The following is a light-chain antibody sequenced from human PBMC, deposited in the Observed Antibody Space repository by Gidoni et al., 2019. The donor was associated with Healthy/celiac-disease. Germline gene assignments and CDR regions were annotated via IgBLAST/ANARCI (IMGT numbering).Light chain of an antibody. CDR3: QEYYSTPSWT. CDR1: RRVLYSSNNKNY. J-gene: IGKJ1*01. V-gene: IGKV4-1*01. Sequence: DVVMTHSPHSLAVSLVERATIICKCSRRVLYSSNNKNYLTWYQQKPGQPPKLLIYWASTRESGVPDRFSGSVSGTDFILTISSLQAEDVAIYYCQEYYSTPSWTFGQGTKVEIK. CDR2: WAS.